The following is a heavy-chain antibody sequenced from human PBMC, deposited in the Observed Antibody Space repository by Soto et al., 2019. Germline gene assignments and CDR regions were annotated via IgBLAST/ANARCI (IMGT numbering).Heavy chain of an antibody. V-gene: IGHV3-15*01. CDR3: TTEGWNYVSYSYGMDV. CDR1: GFTFSNAW. Sequence: EVQLVESGGGLVKPGGSLRLSCAASGFTFSNAWMSWVRQAPGKGLEWVGRIKSKTDGGTTDYAAPVKGRFTISRDDSKNTLYLQMNSLKSDDTAVHYCTTEGWNYVSYSYGMDVWGQGTTVTVSS. D-gene: IGHD1-7*01. J-gene: IGHJ6*02. CDR2: IKSKTDGGTT.